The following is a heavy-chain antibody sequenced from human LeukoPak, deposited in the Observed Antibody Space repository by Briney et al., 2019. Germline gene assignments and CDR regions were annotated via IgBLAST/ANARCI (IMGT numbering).Heavy chain of an antibody. CDR2: IYYRGST. CDR3: ASGPYPAAGTDHQFDY. V-gene: IGHV4-59*01. Sequence: SETLSLTCTVSGASISSYYWSWIRQPPGKGLEWIGYIYYRGSTNYNPSLKSRVTISVDTSMNQFSLKLSSVTASDQAMYYCASGPYPAAGTDHQFDYWGRGTLVTVSS. CDR1: GASISSYY. D-gene: IGHD6-13*01. J-gene: IGHJ4*02.